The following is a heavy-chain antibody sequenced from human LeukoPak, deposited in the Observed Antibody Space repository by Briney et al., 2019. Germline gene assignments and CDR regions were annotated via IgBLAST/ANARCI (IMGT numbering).Heavy chain of an antibody. J-gene: IGHJ2*01. V-gene: IGHV4-4*09. CDR1: GGSISSYY. D-gene: IGHD2-15*01. Sequence: SETLSLTCTVSGGSISSYYWSWIRQPPGKGLEWIGFIYASVSTSYNPSLKSRVTISVDTSKNQFSLKMSSVTAADTAVYYCARRIGGYWYFDLWGRGTLVTVSS. CDR2: IYASVST. CDR3: ARRIGGYWYFDL.